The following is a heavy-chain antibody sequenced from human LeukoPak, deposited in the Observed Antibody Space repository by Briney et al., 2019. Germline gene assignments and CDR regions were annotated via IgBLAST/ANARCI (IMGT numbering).Heavy chain of an antibody. CDR1: GFTFSSCV. CDR3: ARARGYFDY. D-gene: IGHD3-10*01. CDR2: IWYDGSNE. Sequence: GGSLRLSCAASGFTFSSCVMHWVRQAPGKGLEWVAVIWYDGSNEYYADSVKGRFTISRDNSKSTLYLQMNSLRAEDTAVYYCARARGYFDYWGQGTLVTVSS. V-gene: IGHV3-33*01. J-gene: IGHJ4*02.